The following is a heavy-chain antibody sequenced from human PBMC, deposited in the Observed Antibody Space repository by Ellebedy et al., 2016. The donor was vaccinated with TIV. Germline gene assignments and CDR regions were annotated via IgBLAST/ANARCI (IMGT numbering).Heavy chain of an antibody. CDR3: ARDREGATLDY. V-gene: IGHV1-2*04. CDR2: INPDSGVT. D-gene: IGHD1-26*01. Sequence: AASVKVSCKASGYTFTGYYIHWVRQAPGQGLEWMGWINPDSGVTNYAQKFQDWVTMTRDTSITTAYMELSSLRSEDTAVYYCARDREGATLDYWGQGTLVTVSS. CDR1: GYTFTGYY. J-gene: IGHJ4*02.